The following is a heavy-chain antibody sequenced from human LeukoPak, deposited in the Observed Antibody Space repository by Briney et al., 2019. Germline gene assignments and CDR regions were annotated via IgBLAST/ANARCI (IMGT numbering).Heavy chain of an antibody. D-gene: IGHD3-22*01. CDR2: IYYSGST. V-gene: IGHV4-39*07. CDR3: ARQGGSDYYDSSGLLDY. Sequence: PSQTLSLTCTVSGGSISSGSYYWGWIRQPPGKGLEWIGSIYYSGSTYYNPSLKSRVTISVDTSKNQFSLKLSSVTAADTAVYYCARQGGSDYYDSSGLLDYWGQGTLVTVSS. CDR1: GGSISSGSYY. J-gene: IGHJ4*02.